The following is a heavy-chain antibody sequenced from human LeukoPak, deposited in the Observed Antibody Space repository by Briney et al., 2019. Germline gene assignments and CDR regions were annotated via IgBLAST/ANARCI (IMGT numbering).Heavy chain of an antibody. Sequence: SETLSLTCAVYGGSFSSYYWSWIRQPPGKGLEWIGYIYYSGSTNYNPSLKSRVTISVDTSKNQFSLKLSSVTAADTAVYYCARGGYGDSPNFYYYYYMDVWGKGTTVTVSS. J-gene: IGHJ6*03. CDR1: GGSFSSYY. D-gene: IGHD4-17*01. CDR2: IYYSGST. CDR3: ARGGYGDSPNFYYYYYMDV. V-gene: IGHV4-59*01.